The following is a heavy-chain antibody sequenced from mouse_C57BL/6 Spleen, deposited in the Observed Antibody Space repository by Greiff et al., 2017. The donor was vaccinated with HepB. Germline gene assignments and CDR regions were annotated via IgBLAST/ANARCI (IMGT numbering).Heavy chain of an antibody. CDR2: IDPETGGT. CDR1: GYTFTDYE. V-gene: IGHV1-15*01. Sequence: QVQLQQSGAELVRPGASVTLSCKASGYTFTDYEMHWVKQTPVHGLEWIGAIDPETGGTAYNQKFKGKAILTADKSASTAYMELRSLTSEDSAVYYCTRGGDPYYFDDWGQGTTLTVSS. J-gene: IGHJ2*01. CDR3: TRGGDPYYFDD.